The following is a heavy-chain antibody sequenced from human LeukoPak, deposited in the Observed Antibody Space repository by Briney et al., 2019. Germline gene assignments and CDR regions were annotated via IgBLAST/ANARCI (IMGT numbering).Heavy chain of an antibody. J-gene: IGHJ4*02. D-gene: IGHD6-19*01. Sequence: GSLRLSCAASGFTFSDYAVTWVRQAPGRGLEWVSTISGSGDTTYYTDSVQGRFTISRDNSKYTLYLQMNSPRAEDTAIYYCAKAPGSSGWYPAIDYWGQGTLVTVSS. V-gene: IGHV3-23*01. CDR2: ISGSGDTT. CDR3: AKAPGSSGWYPAIDY. CDR1: GFTFSDYA.